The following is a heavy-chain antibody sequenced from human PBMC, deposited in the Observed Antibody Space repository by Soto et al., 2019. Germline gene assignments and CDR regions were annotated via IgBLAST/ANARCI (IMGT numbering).Heavy chain of an antibody. CDR1: GGTFSSYT. Sequence: SVKVSCKASGGTFSSYTISWVRQAPGQGLEWMGRIIPILGIANYAQKFQGRVTITADKSTSTAYMELSSLRSEDTAVYYCARFNDCGDIAFDYWGQGTLVTVSS. V-gene: IGHV1-69*02. CDR3: ARFNDCGDIAFDY. J-gene: IGHJ4*02. D-gene: IGHD4-17*01. CDR2: IIPILGIA.